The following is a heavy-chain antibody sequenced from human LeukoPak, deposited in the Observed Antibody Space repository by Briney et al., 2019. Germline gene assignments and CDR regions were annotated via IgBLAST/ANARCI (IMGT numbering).Heavy chain of an antibody. CDR1: GGSFSGYY. CDR3: ARDRKWELLQYFDY. CDR2: INHSGST. Sequence: SETLSLTCAVYGGSFSGYYWSWIRQPPGKGLEWIGEINHSGSTNYNPSLKSRVTISVDTSKNQFSLKLSSVTAADTAVYYCARDRKWELLQYFDYWGQGTLVTVSS. V-gene: IGHV4-34*01. J-gene: IGHJ4*02. D-gene: IGHD1-26*01.